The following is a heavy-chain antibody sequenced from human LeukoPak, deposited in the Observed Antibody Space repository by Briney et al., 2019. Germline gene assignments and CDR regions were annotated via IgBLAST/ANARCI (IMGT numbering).Heavy chain of an antibody. Sequence: IASIYHSGSTYYNPSLKSRITISVDKSKNQFSLKLTSVTAADTAVYYCARRGNSWPYYFDDWGQGTLVTVSS. D-gene: IGHD6-13*01. J-gene: IGHJ4*02. CDR3: ARRGNSWPYYFDD. CDR2: IYHSGST. V-gene: IGHV4-38-2*01.